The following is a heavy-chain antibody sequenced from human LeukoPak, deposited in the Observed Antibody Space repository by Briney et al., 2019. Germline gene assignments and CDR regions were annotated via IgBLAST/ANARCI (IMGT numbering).Heavy chain of an antibody. Sequence: PGGSLRLSCAASGFTVSSNYMSWVRQAPGKGLEWVSVIYSGGSTYYADSVKGRFTISRDNSKNTLHLQMNSLRAEDTAVYYCARCPLGNPSSGWYDPWYFDLWGRGTLVTVSS. CDR2: IYSGGST. D-gene: IGHD6-19*01. CDR1: GFTVSSNY. CDR3: ARCPLGNPSSGWYDPWYFDL. J-gene: IGHJ2*01. V-gene: IGHV3-66*01.